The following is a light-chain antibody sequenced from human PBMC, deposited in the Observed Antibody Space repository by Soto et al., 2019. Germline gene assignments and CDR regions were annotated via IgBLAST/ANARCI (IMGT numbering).Light chain of an antibody. Sequence: DIQMTQSPSTLSASVGDRVXITXRASQSIXTWLAWYQQKPGKAPKLLIYKASSLEGGVPSRFSGSGSGTEFNITISSLQPDDFATYYCQQYKTYPLTFGGGTTVDIK. CDR3: QQYKTYPLT. CDR2: KAS. CDR1: QSIXTW. J-gene: IGKJ4*01. V-gene: IGKV1-5*03.